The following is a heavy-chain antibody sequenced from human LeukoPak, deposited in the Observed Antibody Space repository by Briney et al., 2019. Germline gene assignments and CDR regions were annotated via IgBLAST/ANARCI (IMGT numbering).Heavy chain of an antibody. CDR2: IYNSGST. J-gene: IGHJ2*01. CDR3: ARDKGPYWYFDL. Sequence: SETLSLTCAVSDGSISSYYWNWIRRPPGKGLEWIGNIYNSGSTDYNPSLKSRVTISVNLSKKLISLKLTSVTAADTALYYCARDKGPYWYFDLWGRGTLVTVSS. V-gene: IGHV4-59*01. CDR1: DGSISSYY.